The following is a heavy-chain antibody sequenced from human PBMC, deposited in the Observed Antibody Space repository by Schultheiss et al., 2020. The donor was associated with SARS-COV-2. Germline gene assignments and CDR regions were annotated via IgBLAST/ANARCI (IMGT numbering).Heavy chain of an antibody. J-gene: IGHJ4*02. D-gene: IGHD4-17*01. CDR2: IWYDGSNK. CDR1: GFTFSSYG. CDR3: ANPIYYGDYPLQ. V-gene: IGHV3-30*02. Sequence: GGSLRLSCAASGFTFSSYGMHWVRQAPGKGLEWVAVIWYDGSNKYYADSVKGRFTISRDNSKNTLYLQMNSLRAEDTAVYYCANPIYYGDYPLQWGQGTLVTVSS.